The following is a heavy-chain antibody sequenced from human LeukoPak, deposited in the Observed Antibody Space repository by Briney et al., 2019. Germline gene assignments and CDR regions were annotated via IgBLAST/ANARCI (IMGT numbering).Heavy chain of an antibody. V-gene: IGHV3-48*01. J-gene: IGHJ5*02. CDR3: ARGAEYDGSGSYYDGNWFDP. D-gene: IGHD3-10*01. CDR2: INTDSSTK. Sequence: GGSLRLSCAASRFSFRSYSMNWVRQAAGKGLEWVSYINTDSSTKYYADSVKGRFTISRDNPRDSLYLQMNSLRAEDTAVYYCARGAEYDGSGSYYDGNWFDPWGQGTLVTVSS. CDR1: RFSFRSYS.